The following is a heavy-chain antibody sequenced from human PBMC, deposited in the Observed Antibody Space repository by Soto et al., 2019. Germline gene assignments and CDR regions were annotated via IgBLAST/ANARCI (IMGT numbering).Heavy chain of an antibody. D-gene: IGHD2-21*02. CDR3: AKECGGDCYGQYALDV. V-gene: IGHV4-31*03. CDR2: ILYSGST. CDR1: GAAISTGSYY. J-gene: IGHJ6*02. Sequence: SETLSLTCTVSGAAISTGSYYWSWVRQRPGKGLEYIGHILYSGSTYYNPSLKSRVTISLDTSETQFSLQLSSVTAADTAIYFCAKECGGDCYGQYALDVWGQGTTVTVSS.